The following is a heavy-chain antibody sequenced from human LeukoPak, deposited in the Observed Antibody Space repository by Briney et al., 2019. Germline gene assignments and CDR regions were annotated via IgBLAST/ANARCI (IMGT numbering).Heavy chain of an antibody. Sequence: GGSLRLSCAASGFTFSSYGMHWVRQAPGKGLEWVAVISYDGSNKYYADSVKGRFTISRDNSKNTLYLQMNSLRAEDTAVYYCAKDGRAVAGLLYNWFDPWGQGTLVTVSS. J-gene: IGHJ5*02. CDR3: AKDGRAVAGLLYNWFDP. V-gene: IGHV3-30*18. D-gene: IGHD6-13*01. CDR1: GFTFSSYG. CDR2: ISYDGSNK.